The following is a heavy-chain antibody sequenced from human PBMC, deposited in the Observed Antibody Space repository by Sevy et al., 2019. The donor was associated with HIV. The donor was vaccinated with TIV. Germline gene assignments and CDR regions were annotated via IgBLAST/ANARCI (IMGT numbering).Heavy chain of an antibody. CDR3: AWYLRSSLKGMGV. CDR1: GGSISGDY. Sequence: SETLSLTCSVSGGSISGDYWSWIRQSPGKRLEWIGYIYYSGSTNYNPSLKSRVTISVDTSKNQFSLKLSSLTAADTAVYYCAWYLRSSLKGMGVWGQGTTVSVSS. D-gene: IGHD1-20*01. CDR2: IYYSGST. V-gene: IGHV4-59*01. J-gene: IGHJ6*01.